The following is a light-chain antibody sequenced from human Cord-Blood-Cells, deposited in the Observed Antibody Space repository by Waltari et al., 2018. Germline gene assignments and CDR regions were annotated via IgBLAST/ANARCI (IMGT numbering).Light chain of an antibody. V-gene: IGKV3-15*01. CDR2: GAS. CDR3: QQYNNWPPYT. Sequence: EIVMTQSPATLSVSPGERATLSCRASQSVSSNLAWYQQNPGQAPRLLIYGASPRATGIPARFSGSGSGTEFTLTISSLQSEDFAVYYCQQYNNWPPYTFGQGTKREIK. CDR1: QSVSSN. J-gene: IGKJ2*01.